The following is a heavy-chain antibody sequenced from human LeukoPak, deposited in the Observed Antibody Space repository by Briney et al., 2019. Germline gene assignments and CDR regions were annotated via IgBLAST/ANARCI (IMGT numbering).Heavy chain of an antibody. V-gene: IGHV4-30-4*01. J-gene: IGHJ2*01. CDR2: IYYNGGT. D-gene: IGHD3-22*01. CDR1: GGSIGSGDHY. Sequence: PSETLSLTCTVSGGSIGSGDHYWSWVRQPPGKGLEWMGFIYYNGGTYYNPSLKSRITISVDTSKNQFSLRLGSVTAADTAVYYCAREVAVTPHYDSSGYNSIWYFDLWGRGTLVTVS. CDR3: AREVAVTPHYDSSGYNSIWYFDL.